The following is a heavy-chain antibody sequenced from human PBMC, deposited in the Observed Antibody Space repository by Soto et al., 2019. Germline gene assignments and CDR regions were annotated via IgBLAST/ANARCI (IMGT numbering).Heavy chain of an antibody. V-gene: IGHV1-18*01. CDR2: INTYNGNT. CDR3: AMVDVYVTPSPQDV. Sequence: QVQLVQSGAEVKNPGASVKVSCKASGYTFTRYGIGWARQAPGQGLEWMGWINTYNGNTNYAQNGQGRVXLTXDTPTSTAYMELRSLRSNDTAIYYCAMVDVYVTPSPQDVWGQGTTVIVSS. D-gene: IGHD3-16*01. J-gene: IGHJ6*02. CDR1: GYTFTRYG.